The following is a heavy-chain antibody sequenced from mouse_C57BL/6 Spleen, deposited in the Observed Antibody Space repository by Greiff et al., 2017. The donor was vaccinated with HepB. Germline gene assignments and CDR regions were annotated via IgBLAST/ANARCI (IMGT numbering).Heavy chain of an antibody. CDR3: ARRTLITTVEADY. D-gene: IGHD1-1*01. Sequence: DVKLQESGAELVKPGASVKLSCTASGFNIKDYYMHWVKQRTEQGLEWIGRIDPEDGETKYAPKFQGKATITADTSSNTAYLQLSSLTSEDTAVYYCARRTLITTVEADYWGQGTSVTVSS. V-gene: IGHV14-2*01. CDR2: IDPEDGET. CDR1: GFNIKDYY. J-gene: IGHJ4*01.